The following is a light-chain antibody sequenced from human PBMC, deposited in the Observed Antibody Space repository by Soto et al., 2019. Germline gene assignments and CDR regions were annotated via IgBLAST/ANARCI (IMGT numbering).Light chain of an antibody. Sequence: ESVLTQSPGTLSLSPGERATLSCRASQSVSSSYLAWYQQKPGQAPRLLIYGASSRATGIPDRFSGSGSGTDFTLTISRPEPEDFAVYYCQQYGSSPHTFGQGTKLEIK. CDR2: GAS. CDR3: QQYGSSPHT. V-gene: IGKV3-20*01. CDR1: QSVSSSY. J-gene: IGKJ2*01.